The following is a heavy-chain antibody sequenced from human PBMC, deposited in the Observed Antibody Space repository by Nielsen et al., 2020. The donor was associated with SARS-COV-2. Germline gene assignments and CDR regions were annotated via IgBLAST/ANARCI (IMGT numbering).Heavy chain of an antibody. CDR2: ISYDGSNK. V-gene: IGHV3-30-3*01. D-gene: IGHD6-13*01. CDR3: ARDPDSSNWYSIYLYYGMDV. Sequence: VRQAPGKGLEWVAVISYDGSNKYYADSVKGRFTISRDNSKNTLYLQMNSLRAEDTAVYYCARDPDSSNWYSIYLYYGMDVWGQGTTVTVSS. J-gene: IGHJ6*02.